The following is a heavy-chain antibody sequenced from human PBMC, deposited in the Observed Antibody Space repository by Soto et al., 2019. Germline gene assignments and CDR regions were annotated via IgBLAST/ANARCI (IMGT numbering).Heavy chain of an antibody. D-gene: IGHD6-13*01. J-gene: IGHJ4*02. Sequence: EVQLVESGGGLVQPGGSLRLSCAASGFTFSSYWMYWVRQAPGKGLLWVSHINSDGSSTSYADSVKGRFTISRDNAKNTLYLRRDSLRAEETAVYYCARGFSSSWGLAADSWGQGIWVTVSS. CDR3: ARGFSSSWGLAADS. CDR2: INSDGSST. CDR1: GFTFSSYW. V-gene: IGHV3-74*01.